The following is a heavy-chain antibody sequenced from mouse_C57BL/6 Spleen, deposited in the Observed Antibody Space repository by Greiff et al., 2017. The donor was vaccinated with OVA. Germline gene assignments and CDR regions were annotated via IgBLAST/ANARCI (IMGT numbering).Heavy chain of an antibody. D-gene: IGHD3-2*02. CDR1: GYAFSSSW. J-gene: IGHJ4*01. CDR2: IYPGDGDT. CDR3: AEVVSSAPYSMDY. V-gene: IGHV1-82*01. Sequence: VMLLESGPELVKPGASVKISCKASGYAFSSSWMNWVKQRPGKGLEWIGRIYPGDGDTNYNGKFKGKATLTADKSSSTAYMQLSSLTSEDSAVYCCAEVVSSAPYSMDYWGQGTSVTVSS.